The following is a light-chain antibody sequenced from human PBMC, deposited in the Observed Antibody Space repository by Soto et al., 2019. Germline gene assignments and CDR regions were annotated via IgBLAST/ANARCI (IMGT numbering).Light chain of an antibody. CDR1: QSVSSN. Sequence: EIVMTQSPATLPVSPGERATLSCRASQSVSSNLAWYQQKPGQAPRFLIYGASTRATGIPARFSGSGSGTEFTLTISSLQSEDFAVFYCQHSGRSPPLTFGGGTKVDIK. V-gene: IGKV3-15*01. CDR2: GAS. J-gene: IGKJ4*01. CDR3: QHSGRSPPLT.